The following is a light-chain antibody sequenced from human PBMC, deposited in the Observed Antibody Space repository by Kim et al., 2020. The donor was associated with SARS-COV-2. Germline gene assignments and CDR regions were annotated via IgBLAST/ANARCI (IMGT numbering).Light chain of an antibody. V-gene: IGLV6-57*03. J-gene: IGLJ3*02. CDR3: QSYDSSNQV. Sequence: NFMLTQPHSVSESPGKTVTISCTRSSGSIASNYVQWYQQRPGSAPTTVIYEANQRPSGVPDRFSGSIDSSSNSASLTISGLKTEDEADYYCQSYDSSNQVFGGGTQLTVL. CDR2: EAN. CDR1: SGSIASNY.